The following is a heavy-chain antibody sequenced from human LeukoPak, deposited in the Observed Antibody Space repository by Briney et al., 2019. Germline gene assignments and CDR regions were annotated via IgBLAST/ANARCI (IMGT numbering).Heavy chain of an antibody. Sequence: ASVKVCCKASGYTFTGYYMHWVRQAPGQGLEWMGWINPNSGGTNYAQKFQGRVTMTRDTSISTAYMELSRLRSDDTAVYYCARGRRIAAAGGSWFDPWGQGTLVTVSS. CDR2: INPNSGGT. CDR3: ARGRRIAAAGGSWFDP. CDR1: GYTFTGYY. J-gene: IGHJ5*02. D-gene: IGHD6-13*01. V-gene: IGHV1-2*02.